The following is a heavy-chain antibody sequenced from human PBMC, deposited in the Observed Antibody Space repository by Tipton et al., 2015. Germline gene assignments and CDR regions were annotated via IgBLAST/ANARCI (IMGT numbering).Heavy chain of an antibody. D-gene: IGHD5-24*01. CDR1: GDSISNYY. CDR3: ARDLEHGMDV. J-gene: IGHJ6*02. V-gene: IGHV4-59*01. CDR2: IQYSGST. Sequence: TLSLTCTVSGDSISNYYWSWIRQPPGKELEWIGYIQYSGSTNYNPSLKSRVTISVDTSKNQFSLKLSSVTAADTAVYYCARDLEHGMDVWGQGTTVTVSS.